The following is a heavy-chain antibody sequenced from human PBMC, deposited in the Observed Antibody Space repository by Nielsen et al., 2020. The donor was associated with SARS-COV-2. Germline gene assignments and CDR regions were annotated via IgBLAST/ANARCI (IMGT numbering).Heavy chain of an antibody. V-gene: IGHV4-59*01. CDR2: IYYSGST. Sequence: SETLSLTCTVSGGSISGYYWSWIRQPPGKGLEWIGYIYYSGSTNYNPSLKSRVTISVDTSKNQFSLKLSSVTAADTAVYYCARDPDYYDSSGYYFPFDYWGQGTLVTVSS. J-gene: IGHJ4*02. D-gene: IGHD3-22*01. CDR1: GGSISGYY. CDR3: ARDPDYYDSSGYYFPFDY.